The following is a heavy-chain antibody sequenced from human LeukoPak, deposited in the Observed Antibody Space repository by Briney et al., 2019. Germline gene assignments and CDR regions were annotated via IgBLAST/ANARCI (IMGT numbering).Heavy chain of an antibody. V-gene: IGHV3-21*01. CDR2: ISSSSSYI. CDR3: ARDLDRYYDFWSAPHYYYYMDV. D-gene: IGHD3-3*01. CDR1: GFTFSSYS. Sequence: PGGSLRLSCAASGFTFSSYSMNWVRQAPGKGLEWVSSISSSSSYIYYADSVKGRSTISRDNAKNSLYLQMNSLRAEDTAVYYCARDLDRYYDFWSAPHYYYYMDVWGKGTTVTVSS. J-gene: IGHJ6*03.